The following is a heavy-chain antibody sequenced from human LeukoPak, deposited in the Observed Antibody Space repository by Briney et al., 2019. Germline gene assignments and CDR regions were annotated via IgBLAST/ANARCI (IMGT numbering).Heavy chain of an antibody. J-gene: IGHJ5*02. CDR3: ARSRRGNWFDP. Sequence: PGGSLRLSCAASGFTFSSYWMHWVRQAPGKGLVGVSRINDDGRSTSYADSVKGRFTISRDNAKNTLYLQMNSLRAEGTAVYYCARSRRGNWFDPWGQGTLVTVSS. CDR2: INDDGRST. V-gene: IGHV3-74*01. D-gene: IGHD3-16*01. CDR1: GFTFSSYW.